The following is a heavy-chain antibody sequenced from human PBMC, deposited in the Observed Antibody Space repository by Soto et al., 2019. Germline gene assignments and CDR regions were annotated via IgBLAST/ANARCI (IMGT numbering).Heavy chain of an antibody. Sequence: GGSLRLSCVGSGFTFSSYGMHWGRQAPGKGLEWVAVVSYDGSNKDYADSVKGRFTISRDNSKNTVYLQMNSLRDEDTAVYYCAKGEDSSGYWGSYWGQGTLVTVSS. CDR2: VSYDGSNK. CDR1: GFTFSSYG. J-gene: IGHJ4*02. D-gene: IGHD3-22*01. CDR3: AKGEDSSGYWGSY. V-gene: IGHV3-30*18.